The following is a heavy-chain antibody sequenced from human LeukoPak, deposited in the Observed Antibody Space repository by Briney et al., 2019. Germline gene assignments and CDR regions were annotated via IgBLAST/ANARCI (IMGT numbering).Heavy chain of an antibody. CDR2: INNDGSST. D-gene: IGHD3-22*01. J-gene: IGHJ4*02. V-gene: IGHV3-74*01. CDR3: ARGYYYDSTGYAPFGGY. CDR1: GFTFNNYW. Sequence: GGSLRLSCAASGFTFNNYWMHWVRQPPGKGLVLVSRINNDGSSTNHADSVKGRFTISRDNAKNTLYLQMDSLRADDTAVYYCARGYYYDSTGYAPFGGYWGQGTLVTVSS.